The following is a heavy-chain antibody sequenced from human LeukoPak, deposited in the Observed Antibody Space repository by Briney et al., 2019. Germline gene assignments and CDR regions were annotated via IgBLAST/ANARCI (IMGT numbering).Heavy chain of an antibody. V-gene: IGHV1-46*01. J-gene: IGHJ4*02. CDR1: GYTFTSYY. D-gene: IGHD1-7*01. Sequence: ASVEVSCKASGYTFTSYYMHWVRQAPGQGLEWMGIINPSGGSTSYAQKFQGRVTMTRNTSTSTVYMELSSLRSEDTAVYYCARDSITGTTGGAYWGQGTLVTVSS. CDR2: INPSGGST. CDR3: ARDSITGTTGGAY.